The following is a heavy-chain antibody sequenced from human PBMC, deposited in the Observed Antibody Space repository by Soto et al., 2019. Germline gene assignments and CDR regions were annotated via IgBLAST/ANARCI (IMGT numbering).Heavy chain of an antibody. D-gene: IGHD3-16*02. Sequence: SETLSLTCTISGGSIGIYYWTWIRQSPGKGLEWIGYIYYSGSTYYNPSLESRVAISLDTSRSQFSLTLHSVTAADTAIYYCARDRHNNFFDPWGQGTLVTVSS. J-gene: IGHJ5*02. CDR2: IYYSGST. CDR1: GGSIGIYY. CDR3: ARDRHNNFFDP. V-gene: IGHV4-59*06.